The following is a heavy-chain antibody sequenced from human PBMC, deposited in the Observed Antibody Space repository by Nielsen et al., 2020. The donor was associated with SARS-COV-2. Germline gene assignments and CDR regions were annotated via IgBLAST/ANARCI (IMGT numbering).Heavy chain of an antibody. CDR1: GFTFSSYA. V-gene: IGHV3-30*04. D-gene: IGHD4-17*01. CDR2: ISYDGSNK. CDR3: ARDEYGDYAGWFDP. Sequence: GESLKISCAASGFTFSSYAMHWVRQAPGKGLEWVAVISYDGSNKYYADSVKGRFTISRDNSKNTLYLQMNSLRAEDTAVYYCARDEYGDYAGWFDPWGQGTLVTVSS. J-gene: IGHJ5*02.